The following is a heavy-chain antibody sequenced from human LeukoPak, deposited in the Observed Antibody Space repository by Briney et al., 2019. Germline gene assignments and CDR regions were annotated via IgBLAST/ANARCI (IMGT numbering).Heavy chain of an antibody. CDR1: GYSISSGYY. CDR2: IYHSGST. J-gene: IGHJ4*02. CDR3: ASGLLGDGQGWKGLLWFGELYPTRFDY. Sequence: SETLSLTCTVSGYSISSGYYWGWIRQPPGKGLEWIGSIYHSGSTYYNPSLKSRVTISVDTSKNQFSLKLSSVTAADTAVYYCASGLLGDGQGWKGLLWFGELYPTRFDYWGQGTLVTVSS. D-gene: IGHD3-10*01. V-gene: IGHV4-38-2*02.